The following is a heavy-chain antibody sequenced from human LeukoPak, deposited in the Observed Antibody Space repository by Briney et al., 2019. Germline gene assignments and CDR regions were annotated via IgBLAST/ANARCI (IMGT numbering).Heavy chain of an antibody. D-gene: IGHD3-22*01. CDR3: ARGSSGYYYG. J-gene: IGHJ4*02. V-gene: IGHV4-4*07. CDR1: GASITSYY. Sequence: PSDTLSLTCTVSGASITSYYWTWIRQPAGKGLEWIGRTHSSGSTNYNPSLKSRVTMSIDTSKNQVSLRLNSVTAADTAVYYCARGSSGYYYGWGQGTLVTVSS. CDR2: THSSGST.